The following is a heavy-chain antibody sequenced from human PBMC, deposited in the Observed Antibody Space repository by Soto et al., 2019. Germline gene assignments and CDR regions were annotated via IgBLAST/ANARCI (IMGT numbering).Heavy chain of an antibody. V-gene: IGHV4-4*07. CDR1: GGSISSYY. CDR3: ARVLIEGFDP. Sequence: PSETLSLTCTVSGGSISSYYWTWVRQPAGKGLEWIGRIYNSGDTNYNPSLKSRVTMSVDASKNQFSLKLSSVTAAGTAVYYCARVLIEGFDPWGQGTLVTVSS. CDR2: IYNSGDT. J-gene: IGHJ5*02. D-gene: IGHD2-21*01.